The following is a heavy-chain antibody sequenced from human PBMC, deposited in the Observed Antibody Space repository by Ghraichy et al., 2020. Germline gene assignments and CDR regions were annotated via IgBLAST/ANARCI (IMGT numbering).Heavy chain of an antibody. D-gene: IGHD6-19*01. Sequence: GGSLRLSCAASGFPFRGYWMNWVRQAPGKGLEWVASIKQDGTEEKYLDSVKGRFTISRDNPKNSLYLQMNSLRDEDTAVYYCAKNIVVAGKILYYYGMDVWCQGTTVTVSS. CDR3: AKNIVVAGKILYYYGMDV. CDR2: IKQDGTEE. J-gene: IGHJ6*02. CDR1: GFPFRGYW. V-gene: IGHV3-7*01.